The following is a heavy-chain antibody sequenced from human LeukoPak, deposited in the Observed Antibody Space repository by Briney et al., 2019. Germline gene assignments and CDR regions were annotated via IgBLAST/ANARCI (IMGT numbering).Heavy chain of an antibody. CDR2: IVVGSGNT. V-gene: IGHV1-58*01. Sequence: SVKVSCKASGFTFSNSGVQWVRQARGQRLEWIGWIVVGSGNTNYAQQFQERVTLTRDMSTSTAYMELSSLRSEDAAVYYCAAGKKVGAYLWYYFDLWGRGTLVTVSS. CDR3: AAGKKVGAYLWYYFDL. D-gene: IGHD1-26*01. CDR1: GFTFSNSG. J-gene: IGHJ2*01.